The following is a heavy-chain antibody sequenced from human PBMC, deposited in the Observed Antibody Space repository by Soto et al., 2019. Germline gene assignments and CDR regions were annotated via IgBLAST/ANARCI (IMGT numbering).Heavy chain of an antibody. CDR3: ARDPNFSLTFHYYGMDV. CDR2: INPDTGST. J-gene: IGHJ6*02. CDR1: GYTFTTYY. Sequence: QVQLVQSGAEVKKPGASVKISCKASGYTFTTYYLHWVRLAPGQGLEWMGIINPDTGSTSSAQNFRGRVSVTRDTSTSTVYMELYSLSSEDTAVYYCARDPNFSLTFHYYGMDVWGQGTTVTVSS. V-gene: IGHV1-46*01.